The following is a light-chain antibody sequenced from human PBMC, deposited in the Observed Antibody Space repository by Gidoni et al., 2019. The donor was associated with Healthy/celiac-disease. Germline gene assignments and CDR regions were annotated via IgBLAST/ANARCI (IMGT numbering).Light chain of an antibody. CDR1: QSVSSSY. V-gene: IGKV3-20*01. Sequence: DIVLTQSPGTLSLSPGERATLSCRASQSVSSSYLAWYQQKPGQAPRLLIYGASSRATGIPDRFSGSGSGTDFTLTISRLEPEDFAVYYCQQYGSSPPTTFGQXTKLEIK. CDR2: GAS. CDR3: QQYGSSPPTT. J-gene: IGKJ2*01.